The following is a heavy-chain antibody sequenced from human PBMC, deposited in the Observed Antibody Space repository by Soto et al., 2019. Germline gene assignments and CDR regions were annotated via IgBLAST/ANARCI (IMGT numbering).Heavy chain of an antibody. D-gene: IGHD5-12*01. CDR3: AHMVGGATIAAIYFDY. CDR1: GFSLSTSGVG. CDR2: IYWDDDK. V-gene: IGHV2-5*02. Sequence: SGPTLVNPTQSLTLTCTFTGFSLSTSGVGVGWIRQPPGKALEWLALIYWDDDKRYSPSLKSRLTITKDTSKNQVVLTMTNMDPVDTATYYCAHMVGGATIAAIYFDYWGQGTLVTVS. J-gene: IGHJ4*02.